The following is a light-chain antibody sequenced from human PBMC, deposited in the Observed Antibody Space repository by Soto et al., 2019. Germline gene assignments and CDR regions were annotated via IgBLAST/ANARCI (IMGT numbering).Light chain of an antibody. Sequence: DIQMTQSPSTLSASVGDRVTITCRASQSSSSWLAWYQQKTGKAPKLLIYKASSLESGVPSRFSGSGSGTEFTLTISRLQPDDFATYYCQQYNSYWTFGQGTKVEIK. CDR2: KAS. V-gene: IGKV1-5*03. CDR3: QQYNSYWT. CDR1: QSSSSW. J-gene: IGKJ1*01.